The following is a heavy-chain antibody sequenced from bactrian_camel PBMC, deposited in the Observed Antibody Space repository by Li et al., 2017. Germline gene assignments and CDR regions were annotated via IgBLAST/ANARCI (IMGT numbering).Heavy chain of an antibody. CDR3: AADWGGSCPIEQPYEYKY. CDR1: GYTGSSGC. CDR2: IYIAFRPDDQRT. V-gene: IGHV3-3*01. J-gene: IGHJ4*01. D-gene: IGHD6*01. Sequence: LVESGGGSVQAGGTLRLSCAASGYTGSSGCMGWFRQAPGHEREAVATIYIAFRPDDQRTYYADSVKGRFTISPGNATNTVSLQMNSLKPEDTAMYYCAADWGGSCPIEQPYEYKYWGQGTQVTVS.